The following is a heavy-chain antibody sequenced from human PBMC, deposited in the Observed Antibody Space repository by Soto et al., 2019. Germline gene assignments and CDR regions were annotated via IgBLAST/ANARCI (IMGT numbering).Heavy chain of an antibody. V-gene: IGHV4-31*11. J-gene: IGHJ5*02. D-gene: IGHD3-22*01. CDR2: IHYSGRT. CDR1: CGSITSGAYY. CDR3: SRYYFDSSGYSNWLDP. Sequence: SETLSLTCAVSCGSITSGAYYWTWIRQHPGKGLDWIAYIHYSGRTYYNPSLKSRVTISVPTSNNQFSLKLSSVTAADTAVYYFSRYYFDSSGYSNWLDPWGQGTMVTVSS.